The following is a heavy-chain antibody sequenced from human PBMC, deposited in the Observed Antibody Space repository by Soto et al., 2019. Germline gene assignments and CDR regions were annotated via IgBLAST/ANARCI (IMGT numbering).Heavy chain of an antibody. V-gene: IGHV3-74*01. D-gene: IGHD2-21*02. J-gene: IGHJ3*01. CDR1: GFTFSSYW. CDR2: INSDGRST. CDR3: VRGAKNSYCGGDCYSDAFDF. Sequence: EVQLVESGGGLVQPGGSLRLSCANSGFTFSSYWMHWVRQAPGKGLVWVSRINSDGRSTTYADSVMGRFTVSRDNTKNTLYLQKNSLRAEDTAMYYCVRGAKNSYCGGDCYSDAFDFWGQGTVVTVSS.